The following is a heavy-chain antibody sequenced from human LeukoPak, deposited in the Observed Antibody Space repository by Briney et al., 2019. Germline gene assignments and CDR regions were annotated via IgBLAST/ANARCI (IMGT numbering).Heavy chain of an antibody. V-gene: IGHV3-7*01. D-gene: IGHD1-1*01. Sequence: GGSLRLSCAASGFTFSSYWMSWVRQAPGKGLEWVANIKQDGSEKYYVDSVKGRFTISRDNAKNSLYLQMNSLRAEDTAVYYCARVTSHWPYYFDYWGQGTLVTVSS. CDR1: GFTFSSYW. CDR3: ARVTSHWPYYFDY. J-gene: IGHJ4*02. CDR2: IKQDGSEK.